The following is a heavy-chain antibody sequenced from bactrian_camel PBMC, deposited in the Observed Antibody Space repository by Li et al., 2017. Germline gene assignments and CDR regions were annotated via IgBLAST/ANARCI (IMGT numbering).Heavy chain of an antibody. D-gene: IGHD2*01. CDR1: TEIFNDCA. CDR2: HTRSGML. Sequence: WSLELSCTASTEIFNDCAMGWYRQVQGKERELVTFHTRSGMLTNGDDAKGRFTMSRDTATNTARLQITGLTTEDTGLYTCAATCVRMGVTQHHYSQGTQVTVS. J-gene: IGHJ4*01. V-gene: IGHV3S53*01.